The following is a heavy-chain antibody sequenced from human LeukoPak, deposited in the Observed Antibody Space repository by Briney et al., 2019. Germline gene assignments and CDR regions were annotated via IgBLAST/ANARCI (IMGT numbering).Heavy chain of an antibody. J-gene: IGHJ4*02. CDR3: AAVPISIAAAGTSGAHYFDY. V-gene: IGHV1-58*02. CDR1: GFTFTSSA. D-gene: IGHD6-13*01. Sequence: SVKVSCKASGFTFTSSAMQWVRQARGQRLEWIGWIVVGSGNTNYAQKFQERVTITRDMSTSTAYMELSSLRSEDTAVYYCAAVPISIAAAGTSGAHYFDYWGQGTLVTVSS. CDR2: IVVGSGNT.